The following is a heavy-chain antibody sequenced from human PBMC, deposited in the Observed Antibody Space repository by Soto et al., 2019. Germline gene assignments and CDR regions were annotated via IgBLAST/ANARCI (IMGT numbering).Heavy chain of an antibody. CDR1: GFTFRSCA. Sequence: EVQLLESGGGLVQPGGSLRLSCAASGFTFRSCAMGWVGQAPGKGLEWVSDIIDSGASTYYADSVKGRFTISSDNSKSTLYLQMNSLRAEDTALYYCAKGRSYYYYYGVDVWGQGTTVTVSS. CDR3: AKGRSYYYYYGVDV. CDR2: IIDSGAST. J-gene: IGHJ6*02. V-gene: IGHV3-23*01.